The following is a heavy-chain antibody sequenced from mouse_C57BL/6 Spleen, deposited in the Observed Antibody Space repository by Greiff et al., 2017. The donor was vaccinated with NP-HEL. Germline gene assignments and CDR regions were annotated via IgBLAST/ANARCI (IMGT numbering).Heavy chain of an antibody. D-gene: IGHD1-1*01. J-gene: IGHJ3*01. CDR1: GYTFTDYY. CDR2: IYPGSGNT. Sequence: VRPGASVKLSCKASGYTFTDYYINWVKQRPGQGLEWIARIYPGSGNTYYNEKFKGKATLTAEKSSSTAYMQLSSLTSEDSAVYFCARGDYYGSSPFAYWGQGTLVTVSA. CDR3: ARGDYYGSSPFAY. V-gene: IGHV1-76*01.